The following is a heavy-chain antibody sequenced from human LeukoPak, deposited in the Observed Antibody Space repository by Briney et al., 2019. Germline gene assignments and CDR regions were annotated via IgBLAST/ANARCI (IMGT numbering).Heavy chain of an antibody. CDR2: IYGDGTT. V-gene: IGHV3-53*01. CDR3: ARGPLRGGAFDY. CDR1: GFTVRNYC. Sequence: PGGSLRLSCAASGFTVRNYCMSWVRQAPGKGLEWVAVIYGDGTTYYADPVKGRFTISSDTPKNTLSLQMDSQRAADTAMYYCARGPLRGGAFDYWGQGTLVTVSS. J-gene: IGHJ4*02. D-gene: IGHD3-16*01.